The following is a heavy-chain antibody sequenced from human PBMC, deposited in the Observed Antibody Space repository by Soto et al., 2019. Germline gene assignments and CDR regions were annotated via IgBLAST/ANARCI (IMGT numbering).Heavy chain of an antibody. CDR2: ISSSSTII. J-gene: IGHJ5*02. D-gene: IGHD6-6*01. CDR3: ARLYSTSSVNRWFDP. CDR1: GFTFSSYS. Sequence: PGGSLRLSCAASGFTFSSYSMNWVRQAPGKGLEWVSYISSSSTIIYYADSVKGRFTISRDNAKDSLYLQMNSLRDEDTAVYYCARLYSTSSVNRWFDPWGQGTLVTVSS. V-gene: IGHV3-48*02.